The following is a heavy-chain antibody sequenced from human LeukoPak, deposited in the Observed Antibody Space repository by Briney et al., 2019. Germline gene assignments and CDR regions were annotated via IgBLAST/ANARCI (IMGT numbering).Heavy chain of an antibody. CDR3: ARGGGRGGPFDY. V-gene: IGHV3-7*02. D-gene: IGHD3-16*01. CDR2: IKQDGSET. Sequence: PGGSLRLSCTATGFTFSNYWMSWVRQTPEKGLEWVANIKQDGSETVYVDSVKGRFTISRDNAQSSLYLQMNSLRAEDTAVYYCARGGGRGGPFDYWGQGTLVTVSS. J-gene: IGHJ4*02. CDR1: GFTFSNYW.